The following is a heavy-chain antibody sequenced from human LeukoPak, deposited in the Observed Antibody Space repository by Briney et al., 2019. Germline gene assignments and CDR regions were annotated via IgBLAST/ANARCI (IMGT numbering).Heavy chain of an antibody. CDR2: IIPIFGTA. V-gene: IGHV1-69*01. D-gene: IGHD1-7*01. Sequence: EASVTVSCTASGGTFSSYAISWVRQAPGQGLEWMGGIIPIFGTANYAQKFQGRVTITADESTSTAYMELSSLRSEDTAVYYCASSWNYAHYYYYGMDVWGQGTTVTVSS. J-gene: IGHJ6*02. CDR3: ASSWNYAHYYYYGMDV. CDR1: GGTFSSYA.